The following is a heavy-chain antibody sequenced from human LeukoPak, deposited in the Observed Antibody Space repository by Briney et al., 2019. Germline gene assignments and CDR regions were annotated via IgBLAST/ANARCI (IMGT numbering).Heavy chain of an antibody. J-gene: IGHJ3*02. Sequence: GGSLRLSCAASGFTFDDYPMHWVRQAPGKGLEWVSLIGGHGRSTYYADSVKGRFTISRDNSKNSLYLQMNSLTTEDTAFYYCTLNTTAPSAFDIWDQGTMVTVSS. D-gene: IGHD1-26*01. CDR2: IGGHGRST. V-gene: IGHV3-43*02. CDR1: GFTFDDYP. CDR3: TLNTTAPSAFDI.